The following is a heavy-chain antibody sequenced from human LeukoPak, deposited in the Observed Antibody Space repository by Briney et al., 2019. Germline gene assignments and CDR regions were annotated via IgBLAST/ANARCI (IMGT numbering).Heavy chain of an antibody. V-gene: IGHV3-7*01. Sequence: GGSLRLSCAASRFTFSSYWMSWVRQAPGKGLEWVANIKQDGSEKYYVDSVKGRFTISRDNAKNSLYLQMSSLRAEDTAVYYCATVHDSSLDYWGQGTLVTVSS. J-gene: IGHJ4*02. D-gene: IGHD1-1*01. CDR3: ATVHDSSLDY. CDR2: IKQDGSEK. CDR1: RFTFSSYW.